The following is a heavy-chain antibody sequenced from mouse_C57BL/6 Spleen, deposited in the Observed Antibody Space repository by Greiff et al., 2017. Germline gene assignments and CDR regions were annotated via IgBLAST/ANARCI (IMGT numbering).Heavy chain of an antibody. V-gene: IGHV5-6*01. CDR2: ISSGGSYT. Sequence: EVQLQQSGGDLVKPGGSLKLSCAASGFTFSSYGMSWVRQTPDKRLEWVATISSGGSYTYYPDSVKGRFTISRDNAKNTLYLQMSSLKSEDTARYYCARLTTVVARYFDVWGTGTTVTVSS. CDR3: ARLTTVVARYFDV. CDR1: GFTFSSYG. D-gene: IGHD1-1*01. J-gene: IGHJ1*03.